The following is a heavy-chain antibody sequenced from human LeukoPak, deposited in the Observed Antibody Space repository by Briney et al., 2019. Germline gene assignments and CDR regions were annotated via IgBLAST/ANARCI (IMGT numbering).Heavy chain of an antibody. CDR2: IKSKTDGGTT. D-gene: IGHD6-6*01. V-gene: IGHV3-15*01. CDR3: TTKAARPGFFKYYYMDV. CDR1: GFTFSSYA. J-gene: IGHJ6*03. Sequence: GGSLRLPCTASGFTFSSYAMSWVRQAPGKGLEWVGRIKSKTDGGTTDYAAPVKGRFTISRDDSKNTLYLQMNSLKTEDTAVYYCTTKAARPGFFKYYYMDVWGKGTTVTVPS.